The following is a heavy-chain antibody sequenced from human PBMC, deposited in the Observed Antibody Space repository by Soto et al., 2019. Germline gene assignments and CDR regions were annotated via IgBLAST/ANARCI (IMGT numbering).Heavy chain of an antibody. CDR3: ARGELRYFDWLLLDADYYYGMDV. CDR1: GFTFSSYA. J-gene: IGHJ6*02. CDR2: FSSNWGTT. D-gene: IGHD3-9*01. Sequence: PGGSLRLSCAASGFTFSSYAIHWVRQAPGKGLEYVSAFSSNWGTTYYVDSVKGRFTISRDNAKNSLYLQMNSLRAEDTAVYYCARGELRYFDWLLLDADYYYGMDVWGQGTTVTVSS. V-gene: IGHV3-64*04.